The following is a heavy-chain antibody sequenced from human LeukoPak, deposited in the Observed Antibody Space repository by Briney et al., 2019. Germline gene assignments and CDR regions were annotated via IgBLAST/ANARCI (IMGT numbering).Heavy chain of an antibody. J-gene: IGHJ5*02. D-gene: IGHD6-13*01. Sequence: ASVKVSCKASGYTFTSYDINWVRQATGQGLEWMGWMNPNSGNTGYAQKFQGRVTIARNTSISTAYMELSSLRSEDTAVYYCAKKGIAAAGKGWFDPWGQGTLVTVSS. CDR2: MNPNSGNT. V-gene: IGHV1-8*03. CDR3: AKKGIAAAGKGWFDP. CDR1: GYTFTSYD.